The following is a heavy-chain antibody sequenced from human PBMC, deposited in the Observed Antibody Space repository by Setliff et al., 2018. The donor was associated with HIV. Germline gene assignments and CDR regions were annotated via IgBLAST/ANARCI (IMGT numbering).Heavy chain of an antibody. CDR2: INPSGGRT. Sequence: ASVKVSCKASGYTFTNYYIHWVRQAPGQGLEWMGLINPSGGRTSYAQKLQDRLTMTTDTSTSTAFMELRSLSSDDSAVYYCVRDWYCSGGSCSNCFDPWGQGTLVTVSS. V-gene: IGHV1-46*01. D-gene: IGHD2-15*01. J-gene: IGHJ5*02. CDR1: GYTFTNYY. CDR3: VRDWYCSGGSCSNCFDP.